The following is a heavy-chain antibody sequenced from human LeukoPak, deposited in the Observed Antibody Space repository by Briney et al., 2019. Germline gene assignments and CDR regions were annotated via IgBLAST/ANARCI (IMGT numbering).Heavy chain of an antibody. V-gene: IGHV4-39*07. Sequence: PSETLSLTCTVAGGSLSSSSFYWGWIRQSPGRGLDWIGTIYYSGTTYYNPSLKSRLTLPIDTSKNQFSLNLISVTAADTAVYYCARRDIVTTINTWGQGTLVTVSS. CDR3: ARRDIVTTINT. J-gene: IGHJ4*02. D-gene: IGHD5-12*01. CDR1: GGSLSSSSFY. CDR2: IYYSGTT.